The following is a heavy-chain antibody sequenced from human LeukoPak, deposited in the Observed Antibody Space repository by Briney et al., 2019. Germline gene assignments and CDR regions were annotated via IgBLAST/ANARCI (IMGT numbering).Heavy chain of an antibody. CDR1: GFTFSSYA. CDR2: ISGSGGST. Sequence: PGGSLRLSCAASGFTFSSYAMSWVRQAPGKGLEWVSAISGSGGSTYYADSVKGRFTISRDNSKNTLYLQMNSLRAEDTAVYYCARPDSRIYYFDYWGQGTLVTVSS. CDR3: ARPDSRIYYFDY. J-gene: IGHJ4*02. V-gene: IGHV3-23*01. D-gene: IGHD2-15*01.